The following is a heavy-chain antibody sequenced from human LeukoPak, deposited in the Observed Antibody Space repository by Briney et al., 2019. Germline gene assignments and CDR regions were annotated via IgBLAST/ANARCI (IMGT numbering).Heavy chain of an antibody. Sequence: ASVKVSCTTSGYTFTGYYIHWVRQAPGEGLEWMGCINPNSGGTNSAQKFQGRVTMTRDTSISTAYMELSSLRSEDTAVYYCARAYSSGLIDYWGQGTLVTVSS. CDR3: ARAYSSGLIDY. D-gene: IGHD6-19*01. CDR1: GYTFTGYY. CDR2: INPNSGGT. V-gene: IGHV1-2*02. J-gene: IGHJ4*02.